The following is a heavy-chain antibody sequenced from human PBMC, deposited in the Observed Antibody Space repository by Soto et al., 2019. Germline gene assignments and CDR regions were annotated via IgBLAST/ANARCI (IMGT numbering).Heavy chain of an antibody. J-gene: IGHJ6*02. CDR3: ARGMAAILEEYYYYYGMDV. V-gene: IGHV3-33*01. CDR1: GFTFSSYG. CDR2: IWYDGSNK. D-gene: IGHD6-19*01. Sequence: QVQLVESGGGVVQPGRSLRLSCAASGFTFSSYGMHWVRQAPGKGLEWVAVIWYDGSNKYYADSVKGRFTISRDNSKNXLXRQMNSLRAEDTAVYYCARGMAAILEEYYYYYGMDVWGQGTTVTVSS.